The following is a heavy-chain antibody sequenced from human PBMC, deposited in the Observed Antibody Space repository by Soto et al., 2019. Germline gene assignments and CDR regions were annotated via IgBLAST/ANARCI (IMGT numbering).Heavy chain of an antibody. Sequence: SETLSLPGSVYGWSFRGYYWSWIRQPPGKGLEWIGEINHSGSTNYNPSLKSRVTISVDTSKNQFSLKLSSVTAADTAVYYCARAPFNSGWYYFDYWGQGTLVTVSS. CDR1: GWSFRGYY. D-gene: IGHD6-19*01. J-gene: IGHJ4*02. V-gene: IGHV4-34*01. CDR2: INHSGST. CDR3: ARAPFNSGWYYFDY.